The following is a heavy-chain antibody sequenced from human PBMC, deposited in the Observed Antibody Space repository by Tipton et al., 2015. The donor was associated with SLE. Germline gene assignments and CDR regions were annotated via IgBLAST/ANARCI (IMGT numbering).Heavy chain of an antibody. V-gene: IGHV4-61*02. CDR1: GGSINSGSYF. D-gene: IGHD4/OR15-4a*01. CDR3: AREVLTGIYYYYRDV. CDR2: IYTSGNT. Sequence: TLSLTCTVSGGSINSGSYFWTWIRQPAGKGLEWIGRIYTSGNTDYNPSLKSRVTISLDTSKNPFSLRLSSVTAADTAVSFCAREVLTGIYYYYRDVWGKGTTVTVTS. J-gene: IGHJ6*03.